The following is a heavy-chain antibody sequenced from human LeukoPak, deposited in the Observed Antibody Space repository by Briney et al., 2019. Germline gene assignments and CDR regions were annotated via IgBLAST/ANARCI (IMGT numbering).Heavy chain of an antibody. Sequence: GGSLRLSCAASGFVFSSYSMNWVRQAPGKGLEWVSFLIVGNGNQHYADSVKGRFTISRGDAKNPLYLQMNSLRAEDTAVYYCARDRNGGSFDYWGQGTLVTVSS. CDR2: LIVGNGNQ. D-gene: IGHD4-23*01. CDR1: GFVFSSYS. J-gene: IGHJ4*02. CDR3: ARDRNGGSFDY. V-gene: IGHV3-48*01.